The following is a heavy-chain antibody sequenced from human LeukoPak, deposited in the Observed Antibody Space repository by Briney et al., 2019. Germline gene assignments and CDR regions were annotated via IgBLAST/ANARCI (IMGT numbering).Heavy chain of an antibody. CDR1: GFTFDDYA. J-gene: IGHJ5*02. D-gene: IGHD6-13*01. V-gene: IGHV3-9*01. CDR3: AKENWYLYNNNWYKTWFDP. CDR2: ISWNSGSI. Sequence: PGRSLRLSCAASGFTFDDYAMHWVRQAPGKGLEWVSGISWNSGSIGYADSVKGRFTISRDNSKNTLYLQMNSLRAEDTAIYYCAKENWYLYNNNWYKTWFDPWGQGTLVTVSS.